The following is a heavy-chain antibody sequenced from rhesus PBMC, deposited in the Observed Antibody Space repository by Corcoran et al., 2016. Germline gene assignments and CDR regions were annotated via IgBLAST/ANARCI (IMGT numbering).Heavy chain of an antibody. Sequence: QLQLQESGPGLVKPSETLSLTCAVSGGSISSNYWSWIRQPPGKGLEWIGRIPGSGESTDYNPSLKSRVTISTYKSKNQFSLKRSSVTAADTAVYYCARTPLARLFDYWGQGVLVTVSS. D-gene: IGHD1-1*01. CDR2: IPGSGEST. V-gene: IGHV4-173*01. J-gene: IGHJ4*01. CDR3: ARTPLARLFDY. CDR1: GGSISSNY.